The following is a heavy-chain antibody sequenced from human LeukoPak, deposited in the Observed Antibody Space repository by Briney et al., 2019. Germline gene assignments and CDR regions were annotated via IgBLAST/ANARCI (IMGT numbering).Heavy chain of an antibody. CDR1: GFTVSSNY. Sequence: GGSLRLSCAASGFTVSSNYMGWVRQAPGKGLEWVSGVGGSGSTTYYADSVKGRFTVSRDNSKNTLYLQMNSLRDEDTAVYYCAKDLNYYGSGSGGFDYWGQGNLVTVSS. CDR3: AKDLNYYGSGSGGFDY. D-gene: IGHD3-10*01. CDR2: VGGSGSTT. J-gene: IGHJ4*02. V-gene: IGHV3-23*01.